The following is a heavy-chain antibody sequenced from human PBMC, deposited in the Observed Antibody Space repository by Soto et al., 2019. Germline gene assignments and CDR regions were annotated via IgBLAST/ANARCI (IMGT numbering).Heavy chain of an antibody. CDR3: ASPKIAFYNWFDP. CDR2: IYYSGST. D-gene: IGHD3-3*02. V-gene: IGHV4-39*01. CDR1: GGSISSSSYY. Sequence: QLQLQESGPGLVRPSETLSLTCTVSGGSISSSSYYWGWIRQPPGKGLEWIGSIYYSGSTYYNPPLKSRVTISVDTSKNQFSLKLSSVTAADTAVYYCASPKIAFYNWFDPWGQGTLVTVSS. J-gene: IGHJ5*02.